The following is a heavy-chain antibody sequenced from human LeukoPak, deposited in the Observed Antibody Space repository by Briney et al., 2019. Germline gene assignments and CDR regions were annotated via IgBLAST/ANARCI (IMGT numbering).Heavy chain of an antibody. D-gene: IGHD2-15*01. J-gene: IGHJ4*02. CDR3: AREISRIDCSGGSCYPRSFDY. V-gene: IGHV3-30*02. Sequence: GGSLRLSCAASGFTFSSYGMHWVRQAPGKGLEWVAFIRYDGSNKYYADSVKGRFTISRDNAKNTLYLQMNSLRAEDTAVYYCAREISRIDCSGGSCYPRSFDYWGQGTLVTVSS. CDR1: GFTFSSYG. CDR2: IRYDGSNK.